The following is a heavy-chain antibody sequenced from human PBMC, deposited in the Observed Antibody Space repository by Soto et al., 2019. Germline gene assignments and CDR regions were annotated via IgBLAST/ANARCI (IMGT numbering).Heavy chain of an antibody. CDR1: GGTFSSYA. CDR2: IIPIFGTA. Sequence: QVQLVQSGAEVKKPGSSVKVSCKASGGTFSSYAISWVRQAPGQGLEWMGGIIPIFGTANYAQKFQGRVKIXXDXSXXTAYMELSSLRSEDTAVYYCARDLAPTSANSGPYPWGQGTLVTVSS. J-gene: IGHJ5*02. D-gene: IGHD5-12*01. CDR3: ARDLAPTSANSGPYP. V-gene: IGHV1-69*12.